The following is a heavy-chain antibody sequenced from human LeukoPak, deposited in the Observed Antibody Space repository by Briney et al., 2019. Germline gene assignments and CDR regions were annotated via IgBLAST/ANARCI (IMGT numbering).Heavy chain of an antibody. Sequence: GKSLRLSCAASGFTFSNYAMHWVRQAPGKGLEWVPLISSGGTYEYYADSVKGRFTISRDNSKNTLYLQLNSLRAEDTAVYYCAKESSAYSSYYYYMDVWGTGTTVTVSS. J-gene: IGHJ6*03. V-gene: IGHV3-30*07. CDR2: ISSGGTYE. CDR3: AKESSAYSSYYYYMDV. D-gene: IGHD6-13*01. CDR1: GFTFSNYA.